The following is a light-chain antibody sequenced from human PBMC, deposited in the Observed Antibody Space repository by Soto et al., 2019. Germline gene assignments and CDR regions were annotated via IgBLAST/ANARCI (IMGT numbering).Light chain of an antibody. V-gene: IGKV3-11*01. CDR3: QQRSNWPPIT. Sequence: EIVLTQSPATLSLSPGERATLSCRASQNIITFLAWYQQKPGQAPRLLIYDASNRATGIPARFSGSGSGTDFTLTISSLEPEDFAVYYCQQRSNWPPITFGQVTRLEIK. CDR2: DAS. CDR1: QNIITF. J-gene: IGKJ5*01.